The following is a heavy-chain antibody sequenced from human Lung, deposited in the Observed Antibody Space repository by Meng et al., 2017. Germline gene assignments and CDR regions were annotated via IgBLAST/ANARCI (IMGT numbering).Heavy chain of an antibody. D-gene: IGHD4-17*01. CDR3: TRGPTTMTHDFDY. J-gene: IGHJ4*02. Sequence: WRAGLLRSSYALSPTCVFAGGVYSDVYWSWTRQPPVKGRDWSGEINHSGITNYNPSLERRATISVDTSQNNLTLKLSSLTAADSAVYYCTRGPTTMTHDFDYWGQGTLVTVSS. CDR2: INHSGIT. CDR1: GGVYSDVY. V-gene: IGHV4-34*01.